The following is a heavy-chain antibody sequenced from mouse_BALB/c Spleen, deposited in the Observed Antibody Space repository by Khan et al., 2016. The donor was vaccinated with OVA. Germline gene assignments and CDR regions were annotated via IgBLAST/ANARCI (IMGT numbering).Heavy chain of an antibody. J-gene: IGHJ3*01. Sequence: EVNLVESGGDLMKPGGSLKLSCAASGFTFSTYGMSWVRQTPDKRLEWVATVCSGGHYTYYPDTVKGRFIISRDNAKNTLYLQMSSLKSEDTAMFYCARIAYYYDSEGFAYWGQGTLVTVSA. CDR2: VCSGGHYT. CDR1: GFTFSTYG. CDR3: ARIAYYYDSEGFAY. V-gene: IGHV5-6*01. D-gene: IGHD1-1*01.